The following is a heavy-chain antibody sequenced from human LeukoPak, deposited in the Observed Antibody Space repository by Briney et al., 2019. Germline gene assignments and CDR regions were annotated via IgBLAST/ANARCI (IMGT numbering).Heavy chain of an antibody. J-gene: IGHJ4*02. Sequence: SGPTLVNPTQTLTLTCALSGFSITTSGVGVAWLRQPPGKALEWLANVFWDDDNRYRPSLKTRLSVYKDTSRNHVVLTMTNMDPADTATYYCAHRVGDSSTWDGGRFDYWGQGILVTVSS. D-gene: IGHD6-13*01. CDR3: AHRVGDSSTWDGGRFDY. V-gene: IGHV2-5*02. CDR1: GFSITTSGVG. CDR2: VFWDDDN.